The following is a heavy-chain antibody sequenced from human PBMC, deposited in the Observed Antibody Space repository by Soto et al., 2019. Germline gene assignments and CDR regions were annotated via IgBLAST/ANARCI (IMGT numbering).Heavy chain of an antibody. V-gene: IGHV3-30*18. D-gene: IGHD1-26*01. CDR1: GFTFSSYG. CDR3: AKGIQWETKPSYYYGLDV. Sequence: PGGSLRLSCAASGFTFSSYGMHWVRQAPGKGLEWVAVISYDGSNKYYADSVKGRFTISRDNSKNTLYLQMNSLRAEDTAVYYCAKGIQWETKPSYYYGLDVWGKGTTVTVSS. J-gene: IGHJ6*04. CDR2: ISYDGSNK.